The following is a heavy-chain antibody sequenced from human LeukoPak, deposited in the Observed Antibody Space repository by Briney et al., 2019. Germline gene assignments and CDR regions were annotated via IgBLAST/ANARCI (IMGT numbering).Heavy chain of an antibody. CDR1: GYTFTGYY. Sequence: ASVKVSCKASGYTFTGYYMHWVRQAPGQGLEWMGWINPNSGGTNYAQKFQGWVTTTRDTSISTAYMELSRLRSDDTAVYYCARDGKDTGAFDIWGQGTMVTVSS. CDR3: ARDGKDTGAFDI. D-gene: IGHD2-15*01. CDR2: INPNSGGT. J-gene: IGHJ3*02. V-gene: IGHV1-2*04.